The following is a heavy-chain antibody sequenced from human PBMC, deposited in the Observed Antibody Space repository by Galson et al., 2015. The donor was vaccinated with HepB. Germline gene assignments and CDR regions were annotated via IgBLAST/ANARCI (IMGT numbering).Heavy chain of an antibody. CDR3: AKDLRMIVVGNLDY. V-gene: IGHV3-23*01. CDR1: GFTFSSYA. CDR2: ISGSGGST. D-gene: IGHD3-22*01. Sequence: SLRLSCAASGFTFSSYAMSWVRQAPGKGLEWVSAISGSGGSTYYADSVKGRFTISRDNSKNTLYLQMNSLRAEDTAVYYCAKDLRMIVVGNLDYWGQGTLVTVSS. J-gene: IGHJ4*02.